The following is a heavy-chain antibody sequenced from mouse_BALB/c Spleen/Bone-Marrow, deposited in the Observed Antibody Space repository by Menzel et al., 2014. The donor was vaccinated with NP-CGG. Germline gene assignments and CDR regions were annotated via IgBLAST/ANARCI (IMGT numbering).Heavy chain of an antibody. D-gene: IGHD2-3*01. J-gene: IGHJ4*01. Sequence: VMLVESGPELVKPGASVRISCKASGYTFTNYYIHWVKQRPGQGLEWIGWIYPVNVHANFNEKFRGKATLTADKSSSTAYMQLSSLTSEDSAVYFCARWLLPYYGMDYWGQGTSVTVSS. CDR1: GYTFTNYY. V-gene: IGHV1S56*01. CDR2: IYPVNVHA. CDR3: ARWLLPYYGMDY.